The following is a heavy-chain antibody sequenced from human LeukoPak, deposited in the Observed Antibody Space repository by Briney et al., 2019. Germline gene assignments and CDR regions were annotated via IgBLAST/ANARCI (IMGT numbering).Heavy chain of an antibody. CDR2: IYPGDSDT. J-gene: IGHJ4*02. D-gene: IGHD3-10*01. Sequence: GESLRISCKGSGYSFTSYWIGWVRQMPGKGLEWMGIIYPGDSDTRYSPSFQGQVTISADKSISTAYLQWSSLKASDTAMYYCARLWQDYYGSGSSPSDYWGQGTLVTVSS. CDR3: ARLWQDYYGSGSSPSDY. V-gene: IGHV5-51*01. CDR1: GYSFTSYW.